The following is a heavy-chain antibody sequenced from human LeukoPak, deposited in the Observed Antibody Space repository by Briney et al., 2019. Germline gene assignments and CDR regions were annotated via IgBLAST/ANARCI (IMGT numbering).Heavy chain of an antibody. CDR1: GYTLTELS. Sequence: AASAKVSCKASGYTLTELSMHWVRQAPGKGLEWMGDFDPEDGETIYAQKFQGRVTMTEDTSTDTAYMELSSLRSEDTAVYYCATRLDYYDSSGYYQFDYWGQGTLVTVSS. J-gene: IGHJ4*02. CDR2: FDPEDGET. V-gene: IGHV1-24*01. D-gene: IGHD3-22*01. CDR3: ATRLDYYDSSGYYQFDY.